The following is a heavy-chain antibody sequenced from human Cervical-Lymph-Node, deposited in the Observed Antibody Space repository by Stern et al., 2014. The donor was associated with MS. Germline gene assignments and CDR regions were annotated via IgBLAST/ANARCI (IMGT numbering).Heavy chain of an antibody. Sequence: VQLVESGGGVVQPGRSLRLSCAASGFTFSSYGMHWVRQAPGKGLECVAVIWYDGSNKYYADSVKGRFTISRDNSKNTLYLQMNSLRAEDTAVYYCARERWSSGWYFDYWGQGTLVTVSS. CDR3: ARERWSSGWYFDY. J-gene: IGHJ4*02. CDR1: GFTFSSYG. V-gene: IGHV3-33*01. D-gene: IGHD6-19*01. CDR2: IWYDGSNK.